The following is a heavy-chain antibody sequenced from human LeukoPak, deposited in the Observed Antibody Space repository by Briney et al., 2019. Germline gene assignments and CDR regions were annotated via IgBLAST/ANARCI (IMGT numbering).Heavy chain of an antibody. CDR2: ISGSASST. J-gene: IGHJ4*02. D-gene: IGHD2-2*02. CDR1: GFTFSSYA. Sequence: GGSLRLSCAASGFTFSSYAMSWVRQAPGKGLEWVSAISGSASSTYYADSVKGRFTISRDNSKNTLYLQMNSLRAEDTAVYYCAKIIVVLLSTISNPYYFDYWGQGTLVTVSS. V-gene: IGHV3-23*01. CDR3: AKIIVVLLSTISNPYYFDY.